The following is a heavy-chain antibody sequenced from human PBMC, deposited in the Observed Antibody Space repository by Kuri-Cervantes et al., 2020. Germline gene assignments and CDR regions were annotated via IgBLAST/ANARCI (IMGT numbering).Heavy chain of an antibody. J-gene: IGHJ4*02. CDR3: ARARDIGYCSGGSCYYFDY. D-gene: IGHD2-15*01. CDR1: GGSISSGGYS. Sequence: LRLSCAVSGGSISSGGYSWSWIRQPPGKGLEWIGYIYHSGGTYYNPSLKSRATISVDRSKNQFSLKLSSVTAADTAVYYCARARDIGYCSGGSCYYFDYWGQGTLVTVSS. CDR2: IYHSGGT. V-gene: IGHV4-30-2*01.